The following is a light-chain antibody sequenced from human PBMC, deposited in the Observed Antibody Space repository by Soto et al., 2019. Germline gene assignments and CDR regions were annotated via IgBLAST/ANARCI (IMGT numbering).Light chain of an antibody. CDR1: QSISTN. CDR2: DAS. CDR3: HQYATSPFT. J-gene: IGKJ2*01. V-gene: IGKV3-15*01. Sequence: EIVMTQSPATLSVSPGERVTLSCRAGQSISTNLAWYQQKLGQAPRLLIFDASTRAADIPVRFSGRGSGADFTLTISGVEPEDFAVYYCHQYATSPFTFGQGTKLEI.